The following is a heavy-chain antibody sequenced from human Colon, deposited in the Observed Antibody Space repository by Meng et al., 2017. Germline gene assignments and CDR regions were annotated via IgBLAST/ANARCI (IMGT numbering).Heavy chain of an antibody. CDR3: ARGRYSGYLP. CDR1: CWSFSGYY. Sequence: VQLPLGGSGILNPSGPVPPACAVDCWSFSGYYWSWIRQPPGEGLEWIGEINHSGSTNYNPSLKSRVTISVDTSKNQFSLKLSSVTAADTAVYYCARGRYSGYLPWGQGTLVTVSS. CDR2: INHSGST. D-gene: IGHD5-12*01. J-gene: IGHJ5*02. V-gene: IGHV4-34*01.